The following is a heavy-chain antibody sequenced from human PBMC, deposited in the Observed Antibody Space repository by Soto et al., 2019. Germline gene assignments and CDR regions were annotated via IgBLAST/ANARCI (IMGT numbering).Heavy chain of an antibody. V-gene: IGHV3-48*03. Sequence: PGGSLRLSCAASGFTFGSYEMNWVRQAPGKGLEWVSYISSSGGITYHAGSVKGRFTISRDNAKNSLYLQMNSLRAGDTAVYYCARSTPTTVMGIRVGFHFDYWGQGTLVTVSS. CDR2: ISSSGGIT. D-gene: IGHD4-4*01. CDR3: ARSTPTTVMGIRVGFHFDY. CDR1: GFTFGSYE. J-gene: IGHJ4*02.